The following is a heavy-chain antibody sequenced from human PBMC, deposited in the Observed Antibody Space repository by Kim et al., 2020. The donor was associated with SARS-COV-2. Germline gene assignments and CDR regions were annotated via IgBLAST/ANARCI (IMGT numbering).Heavy chain of an antibody. Sequence: GGSLRLSCAASGFTFSSYAMSWVRQAPGKGLEWVSAISGSGGSTYYADSVKGRFTISRDNSKNTLWLQMNSLRAEDTAVYYCAKGHWYYDFWIGSPMHSYYYGMDVWGQGTTVTVSS. D-gene: IGHD3-3*01. CDR1: GFTFSSYA. CDR2: ISGSGGST. J-gene: IGHJ6*02. CDR3: AKGHWYYDFWIGSPMHSYYYGMDV. V-gene: IGHV3-23*01.